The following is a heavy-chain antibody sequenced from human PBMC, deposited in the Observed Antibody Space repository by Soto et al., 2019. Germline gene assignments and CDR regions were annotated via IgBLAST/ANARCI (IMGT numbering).Heavy chain of an antibody. Sequence: GGSLRLSCAASGFTFSSYAMNWVRQAPGKGLEWVSAISGSGRSTDYADSVEGRLTISRDNSKNTLYLQMSSLRAEDTAVYYCAKAGGIAVPGSHLDYWGQGTLVTVSS. D-gene: IGHD6-19*01. V-gene: IGHV3-23*01. CDR3: AKAGGIAVPGSHLDY. J-gene: IGHJ4*02. CDR2: ISGSGRST. CDR1: GFTFSSYA.